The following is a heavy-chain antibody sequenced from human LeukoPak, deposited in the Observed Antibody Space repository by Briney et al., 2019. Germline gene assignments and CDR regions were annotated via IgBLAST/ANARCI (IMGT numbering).Heavy chain of an antibody. CDR3: ARDTMRDYYGSGSYLDY. Sequence: ASVKVSCKASGYTFSGFYIHWVRQAPGQGLEWMGWINPNSGGTNYAQKFQGRVTMTRDTSISTAYMELSRLRSDDTAVYYCARDTMRDYYGSGSYLDYWGQGTLVTVSS. CDR1: GYTFSGFY. J-gene: IGHJ4*02. V-gene: IGHV1-2*02. D-gene: IGHD3-10*01. CDR2: INPNSGGT.